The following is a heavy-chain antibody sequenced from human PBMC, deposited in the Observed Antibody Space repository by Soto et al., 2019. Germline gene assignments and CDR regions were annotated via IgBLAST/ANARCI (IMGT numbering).Heavy chain of an antibody. Sequence: PGGSLRLSCAASGFTFSDYYMSWIRQAPGKGLEWVSHISSSGSTIYYADSVKGRFTISRDNAKNSLYLQMNSLRAEYTAVYYCARDSKLRFLEWFLDYWGQGTLVTVSS. CDR2: ISSSGSTI. J-gene: IGHJ4*02. V-gene: IGHV3-11*01. D-gene: IGHD3-3*01. CDR1: GFTFSDYY. CDR3: ARDSKLRFLEWFLDY.